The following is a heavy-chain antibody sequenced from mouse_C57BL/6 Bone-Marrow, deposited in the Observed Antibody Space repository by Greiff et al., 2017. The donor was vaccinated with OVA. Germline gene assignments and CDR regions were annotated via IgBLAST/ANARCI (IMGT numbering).Heavy chain of an antibody. V-gene: IGHV5-9*04. J-gene: IGHJ1*03. CDR3: ARWGWDGYFDV. D-gene: IGHD4-1*01. CDR2: ISGGGGNT. CDR1: GFTFSSYT. Sequence: EVKLMESGGGLVKPGGSLKLSCAASGFTFSSYTMSWVRQTPEKRLEWVATISGGGGNTYYPASVKGRFTISRDNAKNTLYLQMSSLRSEDTAEYYCARWGWDGYFDVWGTGTTVTVSS.